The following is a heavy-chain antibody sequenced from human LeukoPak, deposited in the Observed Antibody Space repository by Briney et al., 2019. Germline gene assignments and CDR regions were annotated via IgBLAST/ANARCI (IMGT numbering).Heavy chain of an antibody. J-gene: IGHJ4*02. CDR1: GFSLSTSGVG. CDR3: ARRGYGGLFDH. Sequence: KESGPTLLKPAQTLTLTCTFSGFSLSTSGVGLAWIRQPPGKALEWLALIYWDDDKRYSPSLKSRLTITKDTSKNQVVLTMTNMGPVDTATYYCARRGYGGLFDHWGQGTLVTVSS. CDR2: IYWDDDK. D-gene: IGHD4-23*01. V-gene: IGHV2-5*02.